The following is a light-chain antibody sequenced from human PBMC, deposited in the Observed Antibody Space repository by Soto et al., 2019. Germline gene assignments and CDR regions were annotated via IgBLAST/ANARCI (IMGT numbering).Light chain of an antibody. Sequence: DIQMTQSPSSLSASVGDIVTITCRASQTISSYLNLYQQKPGKAPKLLIYAASSLQSGVPSRFSGSGSGIDFTLTISSLQPEDFAIYYCQQSYNTPQYTFGQGTELEIK. CDR1: QTISSY. CDR2: AAS. V-gene: IGKV1-39*01. CDR3: QQSYNTPQYT. J-gene: IGKJ2*01.